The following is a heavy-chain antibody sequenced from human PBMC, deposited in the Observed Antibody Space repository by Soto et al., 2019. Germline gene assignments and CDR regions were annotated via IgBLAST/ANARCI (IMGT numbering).Heavy chain of an antibody. CDR3: VLRGTATVAFDI. Sequence: PGGSLRLSGLSSGFTVSSNYMTWVRQAPGKGLEWVSVIYSGGSTYYADSVKGRFTISRDNSRNTLYLQMNSLRRDDTAVYSCVLRGTATVAFDIWGKGTMVTVSS. V-gene: IGHV3-66*01. CDR1: GFTVSSNY. J-gene: IGHJ3*02. D-gene: IGHD1-7*01. CDR2: IYSGGST.